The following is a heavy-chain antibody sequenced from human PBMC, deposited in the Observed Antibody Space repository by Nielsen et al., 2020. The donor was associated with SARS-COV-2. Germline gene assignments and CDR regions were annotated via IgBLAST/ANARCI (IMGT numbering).Heavy chain of an antibody. D-gene: IGHD6-19*01. CDR1: GFTFSSYW. Sequence: GESLKISCAASGFTFSSYWMHWVRQAPGKGLVWVSRINSDGSSTSYADSVKGRFTISRDNAKNTLYLQMNSLRAEDTAVYYCGVAGGYWGQRTLVTVSS. J-gene: IGHJ4*02. CDR3: GVAGGY. V-gene: IGHV3-74*01. CDR2: INSDGSST.